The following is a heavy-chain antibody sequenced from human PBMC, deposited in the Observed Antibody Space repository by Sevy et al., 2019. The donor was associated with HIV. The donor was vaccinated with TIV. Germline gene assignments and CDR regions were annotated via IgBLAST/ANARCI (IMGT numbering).Heavy chain of an antibody. Sequence: WETLSLTCTVSGGSISSYYWSWIRQPPGKELEWIGYIYYSGSTNYNPSLKSRVTISVDTSKNQFSLKLSSVTAADTAVYYCARQGLGELSSVYFDYWGQGTLVTVSS. CDR1: GGSISSYY. J-gene: IGHJ4*02. CDR2: IYYSGST. D-gene: IGHD3-16*02. V-gene: IGHV4-59*01. CDR3: ARQGLGELSSVYFDY.